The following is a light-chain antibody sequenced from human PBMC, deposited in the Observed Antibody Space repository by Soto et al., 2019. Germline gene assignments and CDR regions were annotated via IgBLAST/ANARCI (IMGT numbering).Light chain of an antibody. CDR3: GTWDSRLNVWV. V-gene: IGLV1-51*02. J-gene: IGLJ3*02. CDR1: SSNIGNGY. CDR2: EGN. Sequence: QSVLTQPPSVSAAPGPRVIISCSGSSSNIGNGYVSWYQKLPGTVPKLLMYEGNKRPSGIPDRFSGSRSGTSATLGITGLQTGDEADYYCGTWDSRLNVWVFGGGTKLTVL.